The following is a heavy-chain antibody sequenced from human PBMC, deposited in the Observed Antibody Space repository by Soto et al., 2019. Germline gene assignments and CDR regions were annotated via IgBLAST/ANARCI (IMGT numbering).Heavy chain of an antibody. D-gene: IGHD1-26*01. V-gene: IGHV3-53*01. CDR2: IYSGGST. CDR1: GFTVSSNY. CDR3: ARDSGSYYGGGYYYYYGMDV. Sequence: SGGSLRLSCAASGFTVSSNYMSWVRQAPGKGLEWVSVIYSGGSTYYADSVKGRFTISRDNSKNTLYLQMNSLRAEDTAVYYCARDSGSYYGGGYYYYYGMDVWGQGTTVTVSS. J-gene: IGHJ6*02.